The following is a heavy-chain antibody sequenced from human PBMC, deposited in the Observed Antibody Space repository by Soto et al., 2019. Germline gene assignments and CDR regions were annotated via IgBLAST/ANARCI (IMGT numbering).Heavy chain of an antibody. CDR3: ARAIAARPAAATRYGMDV. D-gene: IGHD6-6*01. CDR2: ISYDGSNK. CDR1: GFTFSSYA. Sequence: GGSLRLSCAASGFTFSSYAMHWVRQAPGKGLEWVAVISYDGSNKYYADSVKGRFTISRDNSKNTLYLQMNSLRAEDTAVYYCARAIAARPAAATRYGMDVWGQGTTVTVSS. J-gene: IGHJ6*02. V-gene: IGHV3-30-3*01.